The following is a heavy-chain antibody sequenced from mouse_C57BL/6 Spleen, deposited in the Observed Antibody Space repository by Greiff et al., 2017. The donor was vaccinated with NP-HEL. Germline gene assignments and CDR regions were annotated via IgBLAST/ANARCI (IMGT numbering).Heavy chain of an antibody. CDR2: INYDGSST. J-gene: IGHJ2*01. D-gene: IGHD4-1*01. CDR3: AREGTGVDY. V-gene: IGHV5-16*01. CDR1: GFTFSDYY. Sequence: EVQLVESEGGLVQPGSSMKLSCTASGFTFSDYYMAWVRQVPEKGLEWVANINYDGSSTYYLDSLKGSFIISGDNAKNILYLQMSSLRSEDTATYYCAREGTGVDYWGQGTTLTVSS.